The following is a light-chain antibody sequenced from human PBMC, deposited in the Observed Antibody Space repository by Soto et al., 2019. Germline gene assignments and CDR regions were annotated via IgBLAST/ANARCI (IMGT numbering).Light chain of an antibody. CDR2: DTS. V-gene: IGLV7-46*01. CDR3: LLSYSGGYWV. J-gene: IGLJ3*02. Sequence: QAVVTQEPSLTVSPGGTVTLTCGSSTGAVTSGHYPYWFQQKPGQAPRTLIYDTSNKHSWTPARFSGSLLGGKAALTLSGAQPEDEAGYYCLLSYSGGYWVFGGGTKVTVL. CDR1: TGAVTSGHY.